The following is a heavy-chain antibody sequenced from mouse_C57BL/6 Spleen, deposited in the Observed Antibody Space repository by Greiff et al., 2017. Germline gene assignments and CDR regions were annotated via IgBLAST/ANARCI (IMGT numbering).Heavy chain of an antibody. CDR3: TRYTTVVARDFDY. J-gene: IGHJ2*01. CDR1: GYTFTSYW. Sequence: VQLQQSGTVLARPGASVKMSCKTSGYTFTSYWMHWVKQRPGQGLEWIGAIYPGNSDTSYNQKFKGKAKLTAVTSASTAYMELSSLTNEDSAVYSCTRYTTVVARDFDYWGQGTTLTVSS. D-gene: IGHD1-1*01. V-gene: IGHV1-5*01. CDR2: IYPGNSDT.